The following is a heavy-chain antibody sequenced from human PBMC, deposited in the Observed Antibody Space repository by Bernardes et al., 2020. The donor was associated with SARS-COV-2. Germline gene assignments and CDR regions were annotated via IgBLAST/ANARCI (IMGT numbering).Heavy chain of an antibody. D-gene: IGHD2-2*01. V-gene: IGHV3-30*01. CDR1: GFTFSSYA. J-gene: IGHJ6*02. CDR2: ISYDGSNK. CDR3: ARDRSLVVPAAIGYYYGMDV. Sequence: GGSLRLSCAAFGFTFSSYAMHWVRQAPGKGLEWVAVISYDGSNKYYADSVKGRFTISRDNSKNTLYLQMNSLRAEDTAVYYCARDRSLVVPAAIGYYYGMDVWGQGTTVTVSS.